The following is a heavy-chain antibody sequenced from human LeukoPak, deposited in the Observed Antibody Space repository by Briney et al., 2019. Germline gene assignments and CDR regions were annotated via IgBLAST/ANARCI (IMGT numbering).Heavy chain of an antibody. J-gene: IGHJ6*02. Sequence: SETLSLTCTVSGGSISSYYWSWIRQPPGKGLEWIGYIYYSGSTNYNPSLKSRVTISVDTSKNQFSLKLSSVTAADTAVYYCARSGTGYSYGYDYYGMDVRGQGTTVTVSS. V-gene: IGHV4-59*01. CDR3: ARSGTGYSYGYDYYGMDV. D-gene: IGHD5-18*01. CDR1: GGSISSYY. CDR2: IYYSGST.